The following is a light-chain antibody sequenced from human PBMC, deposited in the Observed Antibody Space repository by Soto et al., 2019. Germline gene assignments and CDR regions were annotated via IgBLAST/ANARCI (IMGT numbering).Light chain of an antibody. CDR3: QQYGSSRFT. CDR2: GAS. CDR1: QSVSSSY. J-gene: IGKJ3*01. Sequence: EIVLTQSPATLSLSPGERATLSCRASQSVSSSYLAWYQQKPGQAPRLLIYGASSRATGIPDRFSGSGSGTDFTLTISRLEPEDFAVYYCQQYGSSRFTFGPGTKVDIK. V-gene: IGKV3-20*01.